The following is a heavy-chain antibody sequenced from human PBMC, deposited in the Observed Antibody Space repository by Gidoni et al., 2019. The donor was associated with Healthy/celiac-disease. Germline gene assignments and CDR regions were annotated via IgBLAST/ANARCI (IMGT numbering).Heavy chain of an antibody. V-gene: IGHV3-30*04. CDR3: ARDLRGVAAAGTALDY. Sequence: QVQLVESGGGVVQPGRSLRLSCAASGFPFSSYAMHWVRQAPGKGLGWVAVISKDGSNKYYADSVKGRFTISRDNSKNTLYLQMNSLRAEDTAVYYCARDLRGVAAAGTALDYWGQGTLVTVSS. J-gene: IGHJ4*02. D-gene: IGHD6-13*01. CDR1: GFPFSSYA. CDR2: ISKDGSNK.